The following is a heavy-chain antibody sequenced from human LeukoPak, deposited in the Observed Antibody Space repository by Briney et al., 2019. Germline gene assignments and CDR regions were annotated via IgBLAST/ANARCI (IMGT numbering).Heavy chain of an antibody. J-gene: IGHJ6*02. Sequence: GGSLRLSCAASGFTVSSNYMSWVRQAPGKGLEWVSVIYSGGNTYYADSVKGRFTIPRDNSKNTLYLQMNSLRAEDTAVYYCARDRVIHYGMDVWGQGTTVTVSS. CDR2: IYSGGNT. CDR1: GFTVSSNY. CDR3: ARDRVIHYGMDV. V-gene: IGHV3-53*01. D-gene: IGHD2-21*01.